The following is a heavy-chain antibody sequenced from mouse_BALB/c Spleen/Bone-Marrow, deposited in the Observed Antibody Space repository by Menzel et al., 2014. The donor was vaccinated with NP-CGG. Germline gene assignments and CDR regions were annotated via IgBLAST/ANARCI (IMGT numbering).Heavy chain of an antibody. D-gene: IGHD1-1*01. CDR3: ARQGYYGRSDY. V-gene: IGHV4-1*02. CDR2: INPDSSTI. Sequence: EVQLQQSGGGLVQPGGSLKLSCAASGFDFSRYWMSWVRQAPGKGLEWIGEINPDSSTINYTPSLKDKFIISRDNAKNTLYLQMSKVRSGDTALYYCARQGYYGRSDYWGQGTTLTVSS. CDR1: GFDFSRYW. J-gene: IGHJ2*01.